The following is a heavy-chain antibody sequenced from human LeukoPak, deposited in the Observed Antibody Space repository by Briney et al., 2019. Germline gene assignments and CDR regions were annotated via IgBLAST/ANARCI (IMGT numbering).Heavy chain of an antibody. Sequence: GGSLRLSCVASGFTFSNYAMSWVRQAPGKGMEWVSAISGSGGSTYYADSVKGRFTISRENAKNNLYLQMNSLRAEATAVYYCAKPIQLWSPFYYSGQGTLVTVSS. CDR2: ISGSGGST. CDR1: GFTFSNYA. J-gene: IGHJ4*02. D-gene: IGHD5-18*01. V-gene: IGHV3-23*01. CDR3: AKPIQLWSPFYY.